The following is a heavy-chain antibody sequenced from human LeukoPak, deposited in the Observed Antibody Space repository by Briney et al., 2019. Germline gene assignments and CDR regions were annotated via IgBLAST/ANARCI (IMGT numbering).Heavy chain of an antibody. Sequence: SETLSLTCTVSGGSISSSSYYWGWIRPPPGKGLEWIGSIYHSGSTDYNPSLKRRVTISVDTSKNQLSLKLSSVTAADTAVYYCARESYHDFWSGYSGIAPPHHTNWFDPWGQGTLVTVSS. CDR1: GGSISSSSYY. J-gene: IGHJ5*02. V-gene: IGHV4-39*07. CDR2: IYHSGST. D-gene: IGHD3-3*01. CDR3: ARESYHDFWSGYSGIAPPHHTNWFDP.